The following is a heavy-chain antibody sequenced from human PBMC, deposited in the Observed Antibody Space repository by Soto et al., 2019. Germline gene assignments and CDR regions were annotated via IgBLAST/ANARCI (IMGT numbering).Heavy chain of an antibody. CDR3: TTVPQALLDGMDV. CDR2: IKSKTDGGTT. D-gene: IGHD2-15*01. CDR1: GFTFSNAW. J-gene: IGHJ6*02. Sequence: GGSLRLSCAASGFTFSNAWMSWVRQAPGKGLEWVGRIKSKTDGGTTDYAAPVKGRFTISRDDSKNTLYLQMNSLKTEDTAVYYCTTVPQALLDGMDVWGQGTTVTVSS. V-gene: IGHV3-15*01.